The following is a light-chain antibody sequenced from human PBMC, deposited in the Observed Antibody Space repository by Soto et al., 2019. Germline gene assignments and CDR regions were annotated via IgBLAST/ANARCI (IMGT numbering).Light chain of an antibody. J-gene: IGLJ3*02. CDR2: DNK. CDR1: NNNIGNNY. V-gene: IGLV1-51*01. Sequence: QSVLTQPPSVSAAPGQRVTISCSGTNNNIGNNYVSWYRQLPGTAPKLIIYDNKKRPSGIPDQFSGSQSGPSATLGISGLQTGDEADYYCGTWDSSLSAWVFGGGTQLTVL. CDR3: GTWDSSLSAWV.